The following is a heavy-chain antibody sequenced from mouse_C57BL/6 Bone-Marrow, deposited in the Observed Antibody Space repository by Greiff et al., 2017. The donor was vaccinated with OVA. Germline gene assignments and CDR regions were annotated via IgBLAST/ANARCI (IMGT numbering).Heavy chain of an antibody. CDR3: ESPVRRRGWYFDV. Sequence: EVQLVESGGGLVQPGGSLSLSCAASGFTFTDYYMSWVRQPPGKALEWMGFIRNKANGYTTEYSVSVKGRFTISRDNSQNILYLQMNALRAEDSATYYCESPVRRRGWYFDVWGTGTTVTVSS. CDR2: IRNKANGYTT. J-gene: IGHJ1*03. CDR1: GFTFTDYY. V-gene: IGHV7-3*01.